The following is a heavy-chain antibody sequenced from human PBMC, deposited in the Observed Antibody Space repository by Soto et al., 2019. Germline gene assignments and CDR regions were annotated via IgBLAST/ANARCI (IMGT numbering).Heavy chain of an antibody. Sequence: GGSLRLSCAASGLTFSIYAMSWVRHAPGKGLEWVSAISGSGGSTYYADSVKGRFTISRDNSKNTLYLQMNSLRAEDTAVYYCAKAPVAGFTYYYYGMDVWGQGTTVTVSS. CDR2: ISGSGGST. J-gene: IGHJ6*02. CDR3: AKAPVAGFTYYYYGMDV. CDR1: GLTFSIYA. V-gene: IGHV3-23*01. D-gene: IGHD6-19*01.